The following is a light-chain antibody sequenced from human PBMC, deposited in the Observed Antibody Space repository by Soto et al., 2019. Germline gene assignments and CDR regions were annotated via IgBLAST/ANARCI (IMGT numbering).Light chain of an antibody. CDR1: SSDIGGYKS. CDR2: DVS. J-gene: IGLJ1*01. Sequence: QSALTQPASVSGSPGQSITISCTGTSSDIGGYKSVSWYQQYADKAPKFMIYDVSNRPSGVSNRFSGSKSGNTVPRSGNTASLTISGLQAEDEADYYCSSYRSRSTRVFGTGTKLTVL. CDR3: SSYRSRSTRV. V-gene: IGLV2-14*01.